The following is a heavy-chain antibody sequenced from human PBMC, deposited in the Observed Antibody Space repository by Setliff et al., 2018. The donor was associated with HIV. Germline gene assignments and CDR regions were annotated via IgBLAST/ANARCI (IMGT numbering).Heavy chain of an antibody. CDR3: AREIWGQVAHVPYGMDV. V-gene: IGHV4-4*07. J-gene: IGHJ6*02. CDR2: FYTSGST. D-gene: IGHD5-12*01. CDR1: GGSISSYY. Sequence: SETLSLTCTVSGGSISSYYWSWIRQPAGKGLEWIGRFYTSGSTNYTPSLKSRVTMSVDTSKNQFSLKVRYVTAADTAIYYCAREIWGQVAHVPYGMDVWGQGTTVTVSS.